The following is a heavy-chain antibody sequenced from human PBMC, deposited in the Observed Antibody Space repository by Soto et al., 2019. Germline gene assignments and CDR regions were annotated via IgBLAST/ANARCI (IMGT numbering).Heavy chain of an antibody. CDR2: IYLDDDK. D-gene: IGHD3-3*01. CDR1: GFSLTTSGVG. J-gene: IGHJ4*02. CDR3: AHIVLRTVFGLVTTTAIYFDF. Sequence: QITLNESGPTQVKPRQTLTLTCTFSGFSLTTSGVGVGWIRQSPGKDPEWVALIYLDDDKGYSPSLKIRLTITKDTSNNQVVLTMADLDPADTATYYCAHIVLRTVFGLVTTTAIYFDFWGQGTPVAVSS. V-gene: IGHV2-5*02.